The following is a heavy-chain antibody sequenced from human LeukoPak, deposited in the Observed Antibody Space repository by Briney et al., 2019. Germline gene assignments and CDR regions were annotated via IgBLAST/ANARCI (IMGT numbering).Heavy chain of an antibody. J-gene: IGHJ6*02. V-gene: IGHV3-74*01. CDR3: ARGISMDV. CDR2: IKTDGSVT. Sequence: AGGSLRLSCAVSGFTFNNHWMHWVRQAPGKGLVWVSRIKTDGSVTNYADSVEGRFTISRDNAKNTLYLQMNSPRVEDTAVYYCARGISMDVWGQGTTVTVSS. CDR1: GFTFNNHW.